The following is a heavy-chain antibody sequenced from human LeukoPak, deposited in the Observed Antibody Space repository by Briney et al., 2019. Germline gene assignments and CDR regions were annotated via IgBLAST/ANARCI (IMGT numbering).Heavy chain of an antibody. D-gene: IGHD6-19*01. Sequence: PGGSLRLSCAASGFTFRTYTMNWVRQAPGKGLEWVSVKGRFTISRDNAKNSLYQMNNLRAEDTAVYYCAKNRLAYYFDYWGQGTLVTVSS. CDR1: GFTFRTYT. V-gene: IGHV3-48*01. CDR3: AKNRLAYYFDY. J-gene: IGHJ4*02.